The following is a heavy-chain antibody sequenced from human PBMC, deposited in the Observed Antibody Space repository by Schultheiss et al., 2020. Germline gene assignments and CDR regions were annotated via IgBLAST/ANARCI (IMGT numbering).Heavy chain of an antibody. CDR2: IYYSGST. CDR1: GDSISSSSYY. CDR3: ARLQKGGYSYGGPFDY. J-gene: IGHJ4*02. D-gene: IGHD5-18*01. V-gene: IGHV4-39*01. Sequence: SETLSLTCTVSGDSISSSSYYWGWIRQPPGKGLEWIGNIYYSGSTYYNPSLKSRVTISVDTSKNQFSLKLSSVTAADTAVYYCARLQKGGYSYGGPFDYWGQGTLVTVSS.